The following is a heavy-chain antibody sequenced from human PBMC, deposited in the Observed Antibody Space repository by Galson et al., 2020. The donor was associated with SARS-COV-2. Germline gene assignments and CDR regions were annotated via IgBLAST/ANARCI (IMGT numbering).Heavy chain of an antibody. D-gene: IGHD2-21*02. CDR2: INPSDDST. J-gene: IGHJ4*02. CDR3: ARGTATLFDY. V-gene: IGHV1-46*01. Sequence: ASVKVSCKASGYTFTSYFIHWVRQAPGQGLAWMGIINPSDDSTTYAQKFQGRVTVTRDTSTSTVYMELRSPRSEDTAVYYCARGTATLFDYWGQGTLVTVSS. CDR1: GYTFTSYF.